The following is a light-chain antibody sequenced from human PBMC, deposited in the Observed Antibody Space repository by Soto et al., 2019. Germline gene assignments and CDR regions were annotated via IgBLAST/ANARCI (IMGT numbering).Light chain of an antibody. Sequence: SYELTQPPSVSVATGQTARISCGGNDIASKSVHWSQQKPGQAPVLVVYDDNDRPSGIPERLFGSNSGDTATLTISRVEAGDEADYYCQVWDSSSDHYVFGSGTKVTVL. CDR2: DDN. CDR1: DIASKS. CDR3: QVWDSSSDHYV. V-gene: IGLV3-21*02. J-gene: IGLJ1*01.